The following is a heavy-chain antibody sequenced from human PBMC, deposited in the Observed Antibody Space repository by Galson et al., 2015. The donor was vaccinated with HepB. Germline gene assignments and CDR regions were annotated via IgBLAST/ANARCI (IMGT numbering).Heavy chain of an antibody. CDR1: GFNFSDFF. CDR2: ISDNGAIS. Sequence: SLRLSCAVSGFNFSDFFMTWIRQAPGEGLEWISYISDNGAISYYADSVKGRFTVSRDNAKKSLFLQMNRLRAEDTAVYYCAKAAGWFDPLGQGTLVTVSS. CDR3: AKAAGWFDP. V-gene: IGHV3-11*01. J-gene: IGHJ5*02.